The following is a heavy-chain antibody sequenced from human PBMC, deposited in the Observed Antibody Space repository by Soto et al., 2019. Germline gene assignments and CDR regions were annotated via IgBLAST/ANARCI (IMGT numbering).Heavy chain of an antibody. CDR3: ARDNYDFWSGYYYYGMDV. J-gene: IGHJ6*02. Sequence: SETLSLTCTVSGGSISSYYWSWIRQPPGKGLEWIGYIYYSGSTNYNPSLKSRVTISVDTSKNQFSLKLSSVTAADTAVYYCARDNYDFWSGYYYYGMDVWGQGTTVTVSS. CDR1: GGSISSYY. D-gene: IGHD3-3*01. V-gene: IGHV4-59*01. CDR2: IYYSGST.